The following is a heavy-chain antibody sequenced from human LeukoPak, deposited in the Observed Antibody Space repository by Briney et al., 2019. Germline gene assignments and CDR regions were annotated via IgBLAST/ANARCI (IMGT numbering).Heavy chain of an antibody. V-gene: IGHV3-NL1*01. J-gene: IGHJ3*02. Sequence: TGGSLRLSCAASGFTFSSYGMHWVRQAPGKWREWVAVIYSGGSTYYADSVKGRFTISRHNSKNTLYLQMNSLRAEDTAVYYCARVKWERAFAIWGEGTMVTVFS. CDR2: IYSGGST. CDR1: GFTFSSYG. CDR3: ARVKWERAFAI. D-gene: IGHD1-26*01.